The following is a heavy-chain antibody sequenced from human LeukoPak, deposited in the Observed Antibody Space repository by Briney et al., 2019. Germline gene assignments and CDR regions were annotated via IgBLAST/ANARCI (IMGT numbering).Heavy chain of an antibody. V-gene: IGHV3-48*03. D-gene: IGHD2-15*01. CDR3: ARDCSGGSCYSPAPGAFDI. J-gene: IGHJ3*02. CDR1: RFTFSSYE. CDR2: ISSSGSTI. Sequence: GGSLRLSCAASRFTFSSYEMNWVRQAPGKGLEWVSYISSSGSTIYYADSVKGRFTISRDNAKNSLYLQMNSLRAEDTAVYYCARDCSGGSCYSPAPGAFDIWGQGTMVTVSS.